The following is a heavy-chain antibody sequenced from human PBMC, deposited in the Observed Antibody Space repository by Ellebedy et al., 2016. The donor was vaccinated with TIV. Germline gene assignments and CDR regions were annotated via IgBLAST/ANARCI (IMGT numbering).Heavy chain of an antibody. CDR1: GFTFSSYG. CDR3: ARDLILVVSSP. V-gene: IGHV3-33*08. J-gene: IGHJ4*02. Sequence: GESLKISCAASGFTFSSYGMHWVRQAPGKGLEWVAVIWYDGGNKYYADSVKGRFTISRDNSKNTLYLQMNSLRAEDTAVYYCARDLILVVSSPWGQGTLVTVSS. D-gene: IGHD2-21*01. CDR2: IWYDGGNK.